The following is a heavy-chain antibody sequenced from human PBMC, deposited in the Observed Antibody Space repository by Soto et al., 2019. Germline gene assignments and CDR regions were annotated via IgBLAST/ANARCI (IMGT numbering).Heavy chain of an antibody. D-gene: IGHD3-10*01. CDR2: INAGNGNT. Sequence: GASVKVSCKASGYTFTSYAMHWVRQAPGQRLEWMGWINAGNGNTKYSQKFQGRVTITRDTSASTAYMELSSLRSEDTAVYYCARSEPRRYFGTHPPFDYWGQGTLVTVS. CDR3: ARSEPRRYFGTHPPFDY. CDR1: GYTFTSYA. J-gene: IGHJ4*02. V-gene: IGHV1-3*01.